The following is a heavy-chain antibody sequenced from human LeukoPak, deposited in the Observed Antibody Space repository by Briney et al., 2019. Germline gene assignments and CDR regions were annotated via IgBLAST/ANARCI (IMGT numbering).Heavy chain of an antibody. V-gene: IGHV4-34*01. D-gene: IGHD1-26*01. CDR3: ARGKGGSRETPFDY. Sequence: ASETLSLTCAVYGGSFSGYYWSWIRQPPGKGLEWIGEINHSGSTNYNPSLKSRVTISVDTSKNQFSLKLSSVTAADTAVYYCARGKGGSRETPFDYWGQGTLVTVSS. J-gene: IGHJ4*02. CDR2: INHSGST. CDR1: GGSFSGYY.